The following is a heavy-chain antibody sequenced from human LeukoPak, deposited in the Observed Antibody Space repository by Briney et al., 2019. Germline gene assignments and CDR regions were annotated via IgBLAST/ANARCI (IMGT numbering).Heavy chain of an antibody. CDR3: ARDSTTYYYGSGSPAQGMDV. CDR2: IYYSGST. Sequence: PSQTLSLTCTVSGASISSGGTFWTWIRQHPGKGLEWIGYIYYSGSTYYNPSLKSRVTISVDTSKNQFSLKLSSVTAADTAVYYCARDSTTYYYGSGSPAQGMDVWGQGTTVTVSS. J-gene: IGHJ6*02. CDR1: GASISSGGTF. D-gene: IGHD3-10*01. V-gene: IGHV4-31*03.